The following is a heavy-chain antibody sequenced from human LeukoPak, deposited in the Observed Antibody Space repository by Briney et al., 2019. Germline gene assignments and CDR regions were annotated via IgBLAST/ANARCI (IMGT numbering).Heavy chain of an antibody. J-gene: IGHJ6*03. D-gene: IGHD3-22*01. V-gene: IGHV1-58*01. CDR3: AADSSGFYYYYYYMDV. CDR2: IVVGSGNT. Sequence: GASVKVSCKASGFTFTSSAVQWVRQARGQRLEWIGWIVVGSGNTNYAQKFQERVTITRDMSTSTAYMELSSLRSEDTAVYYCAADSSGFYYYYYYMDVWGKGTTVTVSS. CDR1: GFTFTSSA.